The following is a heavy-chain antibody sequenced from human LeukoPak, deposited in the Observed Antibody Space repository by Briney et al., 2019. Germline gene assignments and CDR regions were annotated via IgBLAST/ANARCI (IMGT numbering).Heavy chain of an antibody. Sequence: SETLSLTCTVSGYSISSGYYWGWIRQPPGKGLEWIGSIYHSGSTYYNPSLKSRVTISVDTSKNQFSLKLSSVTAADTAVYYCARRDYYGSGSIDYWGQGTLVTVSS. CDR1: GYSISSGYY. CDR3: ARRDYYGSGSIDY. CDR2: IYHSGST. V-gene: IGHV4-38-2*02. D-gene: IGHD3-10*01. J-gene: IGHJ4*02.